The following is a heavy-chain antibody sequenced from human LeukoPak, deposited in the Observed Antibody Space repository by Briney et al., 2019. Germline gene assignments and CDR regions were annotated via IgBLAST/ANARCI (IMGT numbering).Heavy chain of an antibody. Sequence: GGSLRLFCAASGFTVSSNYMSWVRQAPGKGLEWVSVIYSGGSTYYADSVKGRFTISRDNSKNTLYLQMNSLRAEDTAVYYCARKKNGGWFQYWGQGTLVTVSS. D-gene: IGHD6-19*01. V-gene: IGHV3-66*01. CDR1: GFTVSSNY. CDR2: IYSGGST. CDR3: ARKKNGGWFQY. J-gene: IGHJ1*01.